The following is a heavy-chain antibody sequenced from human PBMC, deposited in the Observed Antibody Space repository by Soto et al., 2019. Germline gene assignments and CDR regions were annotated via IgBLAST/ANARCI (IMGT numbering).Heavy chain of an antibody. CDR2: MNPNSGNT. J-gene: IGHJ4*02. CDR1: GYTFTSYD. D-gene: IGHD3-10*01. CDR3: ARGRGLLWFGELSFDY. V-gene: IGHV1-8*01. Sequence: QVQLVQSGAEVKKPGTSVKVSCKASGYTFTSYDINWVRQATGQGLEWMGWMNPNSGNTGYAQKFQGRVTMTRNTSISTAYMELSSLRSEDTAVYYCARGRGLLWFGELSFDYWGQGTLVTVSS.